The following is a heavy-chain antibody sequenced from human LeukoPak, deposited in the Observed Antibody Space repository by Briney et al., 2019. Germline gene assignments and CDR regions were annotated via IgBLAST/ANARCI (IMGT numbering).Heavy chain of an antibody. V-gene: IGHV2-70*11. CDR1: GFSLSTSGMC. CDR2: IDWDDDK. CDR3: ARIYRYCSTTSCYVPDY. D-gene: IGHD2-2*01. Sequence: SGPALVKPTQTLTLTCSFSGFSLSTSGMCVSRIRQPPGKALEWLARIDWDDDKYYSTSLKTRLTISKGTSKNQVVLTMTNMDPVDTATCYCARIYRYCSTTSCYVPDYWGQGTLVTVSS. J-gene: IGHJ4*02.